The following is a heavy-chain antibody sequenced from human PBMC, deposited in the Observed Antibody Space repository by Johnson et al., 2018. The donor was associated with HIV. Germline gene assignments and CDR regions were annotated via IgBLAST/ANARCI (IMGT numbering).Heavy chain of an antibody. CDR3: ARDLGAAAGTPHDAFDI. Sequence: VQLVESGGGVVRPGGSLRLSCAASGFTFDDYGMSWVRQAPGKGLEWVSGINWNGGSTGYAASVKGRFTISRDNAKNSLYMQMNSLRAEDTALYYCARDLGAAAGTPHDAFDIWGQGTMVTVSS. V-gene: IGHV3-20*04. D-gene: IGHD6-13*01. J-gene: IGHJ3*02. CDR2: INWNGGST. CDR1: GFTFDDYG.